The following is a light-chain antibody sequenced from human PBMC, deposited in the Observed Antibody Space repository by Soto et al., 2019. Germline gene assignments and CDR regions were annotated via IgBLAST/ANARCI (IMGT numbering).Light chain of an antibody. CDR2: IAS. J-gene: IGKJ1*01. CDR3: QQYGTSPWT. V-gene: IGKV3-20*01. CDR1: QSISSNY. Sequence: EIVLTQSPGTLSLFAGERATLSCRATQSISSNYLAWYQQKPGQAPRLLIYIASRRATGIPDRFSGSGSGTDFTLTISRLEPEDSALCYCQQYGTSPWTFGQGTKVEIK.